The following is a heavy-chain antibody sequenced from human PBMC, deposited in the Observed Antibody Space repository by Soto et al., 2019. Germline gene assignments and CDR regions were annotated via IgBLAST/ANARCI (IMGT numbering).Heavy chain of an antibody. CDR3: AREEYYDSSGYPGANYYGMVV. J-gene: IGHJ6*02. CDR1: GGSFSGYY. Sequence: SETLSLTCAVYGGSFSGYYWSWIRQPPGKGLEWIGEINHSGSTNYNPSLKSRVTISVDTSKNQFSLKLSSVTAADTAVYYCAREEYYDSSGYPGANYYGMVVWGQGTAVTGSS. CDR2: INHSGST. V-gene: IGHV4-34*01. D-gene: IGHD3-22*01.